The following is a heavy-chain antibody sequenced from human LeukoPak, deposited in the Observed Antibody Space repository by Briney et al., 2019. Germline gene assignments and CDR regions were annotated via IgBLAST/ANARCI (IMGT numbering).Heavy chain of an antibody. D-gene: IGHD3-22*01. CDR3: ARGYYDGSGYYYVPVNYYFDS. CDR1: GFTFSSYW. J-gene: IGHJ4*02. CDR2: INSDGSST. V-gene: IGHV3-74*01. Sequence: GGSLRLSCAASGFTFSSYWMHWVRHAPGKGLAWVSRINSDGSSTNYADSVKGRFTLSRDNAKNTLHLQMNSLRAEDTAVYFCARGYYDGSGYYYVPVNYYFDSWGQGTLVTVSS.